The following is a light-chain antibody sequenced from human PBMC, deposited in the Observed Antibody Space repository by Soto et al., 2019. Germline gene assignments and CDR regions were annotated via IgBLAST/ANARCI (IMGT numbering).Light chain of an antibody. J-gene: IGKJ1*01. V-gene: IGKV3-15*01. CDR3: QQYNNWLWT. Sequence: EIVMTQSPATLSVSPGERATLSCRASQSLSSNLAWYQQRPGQAPRLLIYGASTRATGIPARFSGSGSGTEFTLTISSLQSEDFAVYYCQQYNNWLWTFGQGTKVEIK. CDR1: QSLSSN. CDR2: GAS.